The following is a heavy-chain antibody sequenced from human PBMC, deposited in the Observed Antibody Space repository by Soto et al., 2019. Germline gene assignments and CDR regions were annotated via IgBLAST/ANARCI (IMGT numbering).Heavy chain of an antibody. D-gene: IGHD2-2*02. CDR1: GFTFSGYA. Sequence: GGSLRLSCAASGFTFSGYAVHWVRRAPGKGLEWVAVISYDGSNKYYGDSVKGRFTISRDNSKNTLYLQMNSLRSEDTAVYYCARVSGYQLLYHAFDIWGQGTMVTVSS. CDR2: ISYDGSNK. CDR3: ARVSGYQLLYHAFDI. V-gene: IGHV3-30*01. J-gene: IGHJ3*02.